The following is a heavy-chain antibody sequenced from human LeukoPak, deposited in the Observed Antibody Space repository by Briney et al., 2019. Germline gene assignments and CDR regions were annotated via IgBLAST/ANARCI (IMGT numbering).Heavy chain of an antibody. Sequence: GGSLRLSCAASGFTVSSNYMSWVRQAPGKGLEWVSVIYSGGTTYYADSVKGRFTISRDNSKNTLYLQMNSLRAEDTAVYYCAREPQGEQWLVRFDYWGQGTLVTVSS. J-gene: IGHJ4*02. D-gene: IGHD6-19*01. CDR1: GFTVSSNY. CDR2: IYSGGTT. V-gene: IGHV3-53*05. CDR3: AREPQGEQWLVRFDY.